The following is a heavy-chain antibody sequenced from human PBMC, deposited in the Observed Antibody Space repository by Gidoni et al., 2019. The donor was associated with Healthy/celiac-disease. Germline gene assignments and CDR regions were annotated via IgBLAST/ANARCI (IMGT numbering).Heavy chain of an antibody. CDR2: IWYDGSNK. D-gene: IGHD5-18*01. V-gene: IGHV3-33*01. CDR3: ARDSGGLRIQLWLFDY. J-gene: IGHJ4*02. CDR1: GFTFSSYG. Sequence: QVQLVESGGGVVQPGRSLRLSCAASGFTFSSYGMHWVRQAPGKGLEWVAVIWYDGSNKYYADAVKGRFTISRDNSKNTLYLQMNSLRAEDTAVYYCARDSGGLRIQLWLFDYWGQGTLVTVSS.